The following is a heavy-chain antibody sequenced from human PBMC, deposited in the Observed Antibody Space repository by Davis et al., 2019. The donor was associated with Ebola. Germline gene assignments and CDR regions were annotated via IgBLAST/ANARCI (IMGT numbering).Heavy chain of an antibody. CDR1: GYTFTSYG. V-gene: IGHV1-69*04. D-gene: IGHD3-3*01. CDR2: IIPILGIA. Sequence: SVKVSCKASGYTFTSYGISWVRQAPGQGLEWMGRIIPILGIANYAQKFQGRLTITRDTSASTAYMELSSLRSEDTALYYCARGGGGVVIIDWGQGTLVTVSS. CDR3: ARGGGGVVIID. J-gene: IGHJ4*02.